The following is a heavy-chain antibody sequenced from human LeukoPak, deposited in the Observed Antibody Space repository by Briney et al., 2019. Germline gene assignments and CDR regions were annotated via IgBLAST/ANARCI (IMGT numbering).Heavy chain of an antibody. V-gene: IGHV4-4*09. Sequence: SETLSLTCTVSGGSISSYYWSWIRQPPGKGLEWIGYIYTSGSTNYDPSLKRRVTISVDTSKNQFSLKLSSVTAADTAVYYCAGRKYCSSTSCHMGDWFDPWGQGTLVTVSS. CDR2: IYTSGST. CDR1: GGSISSYY. CDR3: AGRKYCSSTSCHMGDWFDP. D-gene: IGHD2-2*02. J-gene: IGHJ5*02.